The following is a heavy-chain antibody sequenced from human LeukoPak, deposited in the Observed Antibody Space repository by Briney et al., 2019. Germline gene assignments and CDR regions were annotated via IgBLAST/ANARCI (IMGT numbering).Heavy chain of an antibody. Sequence: GGSLRLSCTASGFTFGDYAMSWVRQAPGKGLEGITFIRSKAYGGTAEYAASVRGRFTFSRDDSKSIAYLQLNSLKPEDTAIYYCARSTYSSSYYVVFDYWGQGTLVTVSS. CDR2: IRSKAYGGTA. V-gene: IGHV3-49*04. D-gene: IGHD6-13*01. J-gene: IGHJ4*02. CDR1: GFTFGDYA. CDR3: ARSTYSSSYYVVFDY.